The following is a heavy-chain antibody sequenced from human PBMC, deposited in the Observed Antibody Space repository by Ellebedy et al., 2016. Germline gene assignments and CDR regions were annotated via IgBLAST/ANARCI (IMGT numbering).Heavy chain of an antibody. J-gene: IGHJ4*02. D-gene: IGHD6-13*01. CDR1: GFSISTYS. CDR3: ARRIAAAGSLIDY. V-gene: IGHV3-48*04. Sequence: GGSLRLSCAASGFSISTYSMNWVRQAPGKGLEWVSYIGSSSSPIYYADSVKGRFTISRDNAKNSLYLQMNSLRAEDTAVYFCARRIAAAGSLIDYWGQGTLVTVSS. CDR2: IGSSSSPI.